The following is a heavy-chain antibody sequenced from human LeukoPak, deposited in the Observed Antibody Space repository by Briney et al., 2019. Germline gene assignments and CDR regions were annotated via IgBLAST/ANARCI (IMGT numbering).Heavy chain of an antibody. CDR3: ARGGRYCSSTSRSPVYFHY. CDR2: IDSSGGS. D-gene: IGHD2-2*01. V-gene: IGHV4-4*07. Sequence: SETLSLTCTVSDGSISSYYWSWIRQPAGKGLEWIGRIDSSGGSSYNPSLKSRLTMSVDTSKNQFSLKLRSVTAADTAVYYCARGGRYCSSTSRSPVYFHYWGQGTLVTVSS. CDR1: DGSISSYY. J-gene: IGHJ4*02.